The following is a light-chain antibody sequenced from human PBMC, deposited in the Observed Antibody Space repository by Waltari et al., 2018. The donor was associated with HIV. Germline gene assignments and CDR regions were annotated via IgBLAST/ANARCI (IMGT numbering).Light chain of an antibody. Sequence: EVVMTQYPATLLESPGKTANPSCRASRSVGSSLAWYHKKPGRGPRLLIYGASSRASDVPPTFSGSGAGTDFSLSISSLRSDDLGIYYCQQYNTWPLTFGRGTTVEIK. CDR1: RSVGSS. CDR2: GAS. V-gene: IGKV3-15*01. J-gene: IGKJ1*01. CDR3: QQYNTWPLT.